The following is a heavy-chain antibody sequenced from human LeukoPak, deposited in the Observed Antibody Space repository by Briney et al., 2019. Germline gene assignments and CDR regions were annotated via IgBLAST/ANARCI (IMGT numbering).Heavy chain of an antibody. J-gene: IGHJ6*02. CDR2: IAHSGNGM. CDR3: ARGHYEMGV. CDR1: GFTFSDYY. V-gene: IGHV3-11*01. Sequence: SGGSLRLSCAASGFTFSDYYMTWIRQAPGKGLEWVSHIAHSGNGMWYADAVKGRFTISRDNAKNLLFLQMDSLRAEDTAVYYCARGHYEMGVWGQGTTVIVSS.